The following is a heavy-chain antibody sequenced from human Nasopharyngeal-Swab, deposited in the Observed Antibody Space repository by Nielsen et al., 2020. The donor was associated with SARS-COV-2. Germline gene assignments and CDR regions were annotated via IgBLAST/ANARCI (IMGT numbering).Heavy chain of an antibody. V-gene: IGHV3-21*01. CDR3: ARGQYCSSTSCYARGYYYYYGMDV. Sequence: GESLKISCAASGFTFSSYSMNWVRQAPGKGLEWVSSISSSSSYICYADSVKGRFTISRDNAKNSLYLQMNSLRAEDTAVYYCARGQYCSSTSCYARGYYYYYGMDVWGQGTTVTVSS. CDR1: GFTFSSYS. D-gene: IGHD2-2*01. CDR2: ISSSSSYI. J-gene: IGHJ6*02.